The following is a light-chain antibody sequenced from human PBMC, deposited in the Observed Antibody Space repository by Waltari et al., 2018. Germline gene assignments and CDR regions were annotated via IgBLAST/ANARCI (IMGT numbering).Light chain of an antibody. J-gene: IGLJ3*02. CDR1: VFAKKY. CDR2: KDR. Sequence: SYELTQPSSVSVSPGQTARITCSGHVFAKKYARWFQQKPGQAPVVVIYKDRERPSGIPERFSGSSSGTTVTLTISGAQVEDEGDYYCYSATDNYRVFGGGTKLTVL. V-gene: IGLV3-27*01. CDR3: YSATDNYRV.